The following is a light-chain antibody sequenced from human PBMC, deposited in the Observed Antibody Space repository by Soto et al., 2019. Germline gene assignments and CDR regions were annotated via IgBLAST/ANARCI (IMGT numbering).Light chain of an antibody. V-gene: IGKV3-11*01. J-gene: IGKJ5*01. CDR1: QSVGSF. CDR2: DAS. CDR3: QQRNNWPPIT. Sequence: EIVLTQSPATLSLSPGERATLSCRASQSVGSFLAWYQQKPGQAPRLLIYDASNRATGIPARLSGSGSGTDFTLTIDNLEPEDFAIYYCQQRNNWPPITFGQGTRLEI.